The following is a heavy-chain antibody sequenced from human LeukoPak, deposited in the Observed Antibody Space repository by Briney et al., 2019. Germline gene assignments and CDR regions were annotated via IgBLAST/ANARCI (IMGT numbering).Heavy chain of an antibody. Sequence: GGTLRLSCAASGFTFSSYGMSWVRQAPGKGLEWVSVIYSGGSTYYADSVKGRFTISRDNSKNTLYLQMNSLRAADTAVYYCARERGGRFDYWGQGTLVTVSS. J-gene: IGHJ4*02. V-gene: IGHV3-53*01. CDR1: GFTFSSYG. CDR3: ARERGGRFDY. CDR2: IYSGGST. D-gene: IGHD2-15*01.